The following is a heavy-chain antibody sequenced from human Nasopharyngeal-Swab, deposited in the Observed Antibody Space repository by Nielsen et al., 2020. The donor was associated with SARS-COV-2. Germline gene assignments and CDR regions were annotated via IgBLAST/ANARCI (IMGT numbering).Heavy chain of an antibody. J-gene: IGHJ3*02. CDR1: GFPFSSYS. V-gene: IGHV3-21*01. Sequence: GESLKLSCAASGFPFSSYSMNWVRQAPGKGLEWVSSISSSSSYIYYADSVKGRFTISRDNAKNSLYLQMNSLRAEDTAVYYCARRSITGTTDAFDIWGQGTMVTVSS. CDR3: ARRSITGTTDAFDI. CDR2: ISSSSSYI. D-gene: IGHD1-7*01.